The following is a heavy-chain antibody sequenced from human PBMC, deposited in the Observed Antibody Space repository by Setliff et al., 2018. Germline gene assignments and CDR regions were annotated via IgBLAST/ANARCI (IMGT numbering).Heavy chain of an antibody. Sequence: PSETLSLTCTVSGGSISSSSYYWGWIRPPPGKGLEWIGSIYYSGSTYYNPSLKSRVTISVDTSKNQFSLNLSSVTAAHTAVYYCARLGGSSTSGGFYYYYYYMDVWGKGTTVTVSS. D-gene: IGHD2-2*01. J-gene: IGHJ6*03. CDR3: ARLGGSSTSGGFYYYYYYMDV. V-gene: IGHV4-39*01. CDR1: GGSISSSSYY. CDR2: IYYSGST.